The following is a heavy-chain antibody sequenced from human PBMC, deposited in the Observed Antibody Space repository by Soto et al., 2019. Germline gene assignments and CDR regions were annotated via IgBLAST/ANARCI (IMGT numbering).Heavy chain of an antibody. D-gene: IGHD6-6*01. CDR2: IYPGDSDT. CDR1: GYSFTSYW. Sequence: PGESLKISCKGSGYSFTSYWIGWVRQMPGKGLEWMGIIYPGDSDTRYSPSFQGQVTISANKSISTAYRQWSSLKASYSAMYYGARPREYIGPFDYWGQGTLVTVSS. CDR3: ARPREYIGPFDY. V-gene: IGHV5-51*01. J-gene: IGHJ4*02.